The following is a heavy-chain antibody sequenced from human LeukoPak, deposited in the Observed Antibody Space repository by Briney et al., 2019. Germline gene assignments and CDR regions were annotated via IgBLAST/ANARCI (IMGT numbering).Heavy chain of an antibody. CDR3: ARGAARYDGSEYFQH. CDR2: IYYSGST. J-gene: IGHJ1*01. CDR1: GGSISSSSYY. D-gene: IGHD5-12*01. Sequence: SSETLSLTCTVSGGSISSSSYYWGWIRQPPGKGLEWIGSIYYSGSTYYNPSLKSRVTISVDTSKNQFSLKLSSVTAADTAVYYCARGAARYDGSEYFQHWGQGTLVTVSS. V-gene: IGHV4-39*07.